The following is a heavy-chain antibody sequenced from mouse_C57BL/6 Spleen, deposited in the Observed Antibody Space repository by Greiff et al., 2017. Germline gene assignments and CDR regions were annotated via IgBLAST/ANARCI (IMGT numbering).Heavy chain of an antibody. CDR1: GYSIPSCYS. V-gene: IGHV3-6*01. D-gene: IGHD2-3*01. Sequence: EVQLVESGPGLGHPSQSLSLTCSVTGYSIPSCYSWIWFRQFPGNKLEWMGYISYDGSNNYNPFLKNRISITRDTSKNQFFLMLNAVTTEDTATYCCAGVGGLLLWSIDGWAAGTTVTDSS. CDR3: AGVGGLLLWSIDG. J-gene: IGHJ1*01. CDR2: ISYDGSN.